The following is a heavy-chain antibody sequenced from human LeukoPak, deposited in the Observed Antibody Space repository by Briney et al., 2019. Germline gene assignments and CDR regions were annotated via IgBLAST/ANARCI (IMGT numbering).Heavy chain of an antibody. CDR2: IKQDGSEK. V-gene: IGHV3-7*01. CDR1: GFTFSSYW. J-gene: IGHJ6*02. Sequence: GGSLRLSCAASGFTFSSYWMSRVRQAPGKGLEWVANIKQDGSEKYYVDSVKGRFTISRDNARNTLYLQMNSLRPEDTAIYYCASDRVFYGLDVWGQGTTVTVSS. CDR3: ASDRVFYGLDV.